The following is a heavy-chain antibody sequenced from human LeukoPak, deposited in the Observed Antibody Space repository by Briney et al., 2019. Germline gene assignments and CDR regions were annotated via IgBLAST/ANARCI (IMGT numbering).Heavy chain of an antibody. CDR3: ARWGVGKGEWRYYVDN. J-gene: IGHJ4*02. V-gene: IGHV3-23*01. D-gene: IGHD3-16*01. Sequence: PGGSLRLSCTASGFTFNNYVMSWVRQAPGKGLECVSSVNYDGAYTDYADSVKGRFTISRDNSKSTFYMQMNGLRAEDTAIYYCARWGVGKGEWRYYVDNWGQGTLVIVSS. CDR1: GFTFNNYV. CDR2: VNYDGAYT.